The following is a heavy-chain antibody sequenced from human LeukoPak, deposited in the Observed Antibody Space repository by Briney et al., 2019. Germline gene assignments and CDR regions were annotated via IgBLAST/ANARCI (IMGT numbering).Heavy chain of an antibody. J-gene: IGHJ4*02. Sequence: ASVKVSCKASGYTFTSYYMHWVRQAPGQGLEWMGIINPSGGSTSHAQKFQGRVTMTRDTSTSTVYVELSSLRSEDTAVYYCARVPAGLPTDYWGQGTLVTVSS. V-gene: IGHV1-46*03. CDR1: GYTFTSYY. CDR3: ARVPAGLPTDY. D-gene: IGHD2-2*01. CDR2: INPSGGST.